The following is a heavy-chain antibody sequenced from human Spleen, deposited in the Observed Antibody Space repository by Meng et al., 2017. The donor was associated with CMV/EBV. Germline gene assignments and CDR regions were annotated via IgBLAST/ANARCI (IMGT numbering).Heavy chain of an antibody. J-gene: IGHJ5*02. Sequence: CGFTFSAYWMHWVRQAPGKGLVWVSSIDTEGTYINYADFVKGRFTISRDSAKNTLYLQLDSLRVEDTAVYYCARAGRSTLGYNWFDPWGQGTLVTVSS. V-gene: IGHV3-74*01. CDR1: GFTFSAYW. D-gene: IGHD1-14*01. CDR3: ARAGRSTLGYNWFDP. CDR2: IDTEGTYI.